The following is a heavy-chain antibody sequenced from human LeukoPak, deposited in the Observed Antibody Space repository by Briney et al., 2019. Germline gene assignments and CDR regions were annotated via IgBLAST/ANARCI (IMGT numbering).Heavy chain of an antibody. CDR2: INPRGGST. J-gene: IGHJ4*02. V-gene: IGHV1-46*01. CDR1: GYTFTSFY. CDR3: ARDVISSSGYIY. D-gene: IGHD3-22*01. Sequence: ASVKVSCKASGYTFTSFYMHWVRQAPGQGLEWMGIINPRGGSTTSAQKFQGRVTLTRDTSTSTFYMELSSLKSQDTAVYYCARDVISSSGYIYWGQGTLVTVSS.